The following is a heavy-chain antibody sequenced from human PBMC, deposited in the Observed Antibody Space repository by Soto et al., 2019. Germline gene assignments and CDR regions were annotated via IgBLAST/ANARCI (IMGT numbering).Heavy chain of an antibody. CDR3: ERDTVTPKPGGWFDP. D-gene: IGHD4-17*01. CDR1: GYTFTSYA. Sequence: ASVTVSCTASGYTFTSYAMHWVRHAPGQRLEWMGWINAGNGNTKYSQKFQGRVTITRDTSASTAYMQLSSLRSQDTAVYYCERDTVTPKPGGWFDPWGQGTLVTVSS. J-gene: IGHJ5*02. CDR2: INAGNGNT. V-gene: IGHV1-3*01.